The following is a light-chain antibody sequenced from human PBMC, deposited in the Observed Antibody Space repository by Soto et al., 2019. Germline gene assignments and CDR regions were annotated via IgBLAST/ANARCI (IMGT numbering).Light chain of an antibody. V-gene: IGKV1-39*01. CDR2: SAS. CDR3: QQSSSNPLT. Sequence: DIQMTQSPSSLSASVGDRVTITCRASQSISSYLNWYQQKPEKAPNLLIYSASSLHSGVPSRFSGSGSGTDFSLIISSLQPEDFATYYCQQSSSNPLTFGGGTRVE. CDR1: QSISSY. J-gene: IGKJ4*01.